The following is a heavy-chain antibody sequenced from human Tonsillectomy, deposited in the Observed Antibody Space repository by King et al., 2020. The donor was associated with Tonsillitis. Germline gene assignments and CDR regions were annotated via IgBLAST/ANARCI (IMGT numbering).Heavy chain of an antibody. CDR3: ARASTAKGGVNYYYYYGMDV. V-gene: IGHV4-4*07. J-gene: IGHJ6*02. CDR1: GGPISSYY. Sequence: LQLQESGPGLVKPSETLSLTCTVSGGPISSYYWSWIRQPAGKGLEWIGRIYTSGSTNYNPSLKSRVTMSVDTSKNQFSLKLSSVTAADTAVYYCARASTAKGGVNYYYYYGMDVWGQGTTVTVSS. CDR2: IYTSGST. D-gene: IGHD3-16*01.